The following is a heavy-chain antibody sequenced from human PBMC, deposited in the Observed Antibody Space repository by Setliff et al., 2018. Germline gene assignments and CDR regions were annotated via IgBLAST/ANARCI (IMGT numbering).Heavy chain of an antibody. CDR1: GGSFSGYY. D-gene: IGHD3-22*01. Sequence: SETLSLTCAVYGGSFSGYYWSWIRQPPGKGLEWIGEINHSGRTNYNPSLKSRVTISVDTSKDQFSLKLSSVTAADTAVYYCASLYYYDSSGYYYSRDYWGQGTLVTSPQ. CDR3: ASLYYYDSSGYYYSRDY. V-gene: IGHV4-34*01. CDR2: INHSGRT. J-gene: IGHJ4*02.